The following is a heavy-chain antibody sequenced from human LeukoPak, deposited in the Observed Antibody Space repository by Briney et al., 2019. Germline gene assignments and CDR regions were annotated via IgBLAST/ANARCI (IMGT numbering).Heavy chain of an antibody. Sequence: GGSLRLSCAASGFTFDDYAMHWVRQAPGKGLEWVSGISWDSGSIGYADSVKGRFTISRDNAKNSLYLQMNSLRAEDTALYYCAKERVATIIFEGFDYWGQGTLVTVSS. CDR3: AKERVATIIFEGFDY. J-gene: IGHJ4*02. V-gene: IGHV3-9*01. CDR2: ISWDSGSI. D-gene: IGHD5-12*01. CDR1: GFTFDDYA.